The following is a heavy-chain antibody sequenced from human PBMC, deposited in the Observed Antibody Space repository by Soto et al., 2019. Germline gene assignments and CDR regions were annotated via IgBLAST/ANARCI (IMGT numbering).Heavy chain of an antibody. V-gene: IGHV1-69*01. J-gene: IGHJ4*02. CDR3: ARDLYDNEYDFLVWFY. Sequence: QVQLVQSGSEVNKPGSSVKFSCKASGGTFRSYAISWMRQAPGQGLEWMGAIIPILGTTKYSQKFQGRVTITADESASTAYMEMSSLSSEDTAVYFCARDLYDNEYDFLVWFYWGQGTPVTVSS. CDR2: IIPILGTT. CDR1: GGTFRSYA. D-gene: IGHD3-3*01.